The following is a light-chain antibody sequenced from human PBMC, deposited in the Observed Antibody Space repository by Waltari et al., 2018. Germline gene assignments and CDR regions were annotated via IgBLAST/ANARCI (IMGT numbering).Light chain of an antibody. CDR3: QQYDGYST. J-gene: IGKJ2*01. Sequence: DIQMPQSPSTLSASVGDRVTITCRASQTVRLSLDWHQQKPGKAPKLLTHKASILQGGVPARFSGSGSETEFTLTIDGLQPDDFATYYCQQYDGYSTFGQGTKLEI. CDR1: QTVRLS. CDR2: KAS. V-gene: IGKV1-5*03.